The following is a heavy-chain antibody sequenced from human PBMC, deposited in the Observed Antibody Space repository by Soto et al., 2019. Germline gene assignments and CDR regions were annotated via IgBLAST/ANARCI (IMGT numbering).Heavy chain of an antibody. D-gene: IGHD3-3*01. CDR3: AKGRQHFDFWCLDY. Sequence: LRLSCAASGFTFSSYAMNWVRQAPGKGLEWVSSISGSAGTTNYASSVEGRFTVSRDNSKNTLYLQMNSLRAEDTGVYYCAKGRQHFDFWCLDYWGQGTLVTVSS. CDR1: GFTFSSYA. J-gene: IGHJ4*02. CDR2: ISGSAGTT. V-gene: IGHV3-23*01.